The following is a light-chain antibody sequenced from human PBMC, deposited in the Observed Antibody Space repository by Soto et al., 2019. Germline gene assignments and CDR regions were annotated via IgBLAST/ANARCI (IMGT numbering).Light chain of an antibody. CDR1: QGIGDT. CDR3: QQYFEWPPMT. CDR2: GAS. V-gene: IGKV3-15*01. Sequence: EIVMTQSPATLSVSPGAGATLSCRASQGIGDTLAWYQQKPGQTPRLLISGASTRAAGISDRFRGSGSGTEFTLTISSLRSEDSAIYYCQQYFEWPPMTFGQGTKVDIK. J-gene: IGKJ1*01.